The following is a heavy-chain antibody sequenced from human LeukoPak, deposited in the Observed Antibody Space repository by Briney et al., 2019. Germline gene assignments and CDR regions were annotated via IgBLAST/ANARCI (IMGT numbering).Heavy chain of an antibody. CDR1: GGSFSGYY. Sequence: SETLSLTCAVYGGSFSGYYWSWIRQPPGKGLEWIGEINHSGSTNYNPSLKSRVTISVDTSKNQFSLKLSSVTAADTAVYYCARLDTAVAGNGYYGMDVWGQGTTVTVSS. CDR2: INHSGST. CDR3: ARLDTAVAGNGYYGMDV. V-gene: IGHV4-34*01. D-gene: IGHD6-19*01. J-gene: IGHJ6*02.